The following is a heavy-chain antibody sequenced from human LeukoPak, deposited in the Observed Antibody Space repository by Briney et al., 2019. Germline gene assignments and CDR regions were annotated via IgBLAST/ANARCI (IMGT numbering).Heavy chain of an antibody. D-gene: IGHD2-2*01. CDR2: IRSKAYGGTT. J-gene: IGHJ4*02. CDR3: TRDKGDEDIVVVPAAGY. Sequence: GGSLRLSCTASGFTFGDYAKSWVRQAPGKGLEWVGFIRSKAYGGTTEYAASVKGRFTISRDDSKSIAYLQMNSLKTEDTAVYYCTRDKGDEDIVVVPAAGYWGQGTLVTVSS. CDR1: GFTFGDYA. V-gene: IGHV3-49*04.